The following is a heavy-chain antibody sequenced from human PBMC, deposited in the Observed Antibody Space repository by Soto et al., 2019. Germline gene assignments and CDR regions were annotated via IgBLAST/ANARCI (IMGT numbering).Heavy chain of an antibody. CDR3: ARVVGLKVGIAVRYNYYAMDV. D-gene: IGHD6-19*01. J-gene: IGHJ6*02. CDR1: GGTFSSYA. Sequence: QVQLIQSGAEVKKPGSSVKVSCKASGGTFSSYAISWVRQAPGQGLEWMGGTITIFGTAHYAQKIHDRVTITADAPTSRAYTKRTSQKSEDTAVYYCARVVGLKVGIAVRYNYYAMDVWGQGTTVTVSS. V-gene: IGHV1-69*01. CDR2: TITIFGTA.